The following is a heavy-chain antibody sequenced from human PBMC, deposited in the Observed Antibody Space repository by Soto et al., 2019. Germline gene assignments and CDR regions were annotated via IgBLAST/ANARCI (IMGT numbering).Heavy chain of an antibody. CDR1: GYTFTSYA. CDR3: ATKQGYVAAAGT. J-gene: IGHJ4*02. CDR2: INAGNGNT. D-gene: IGHD6-13*01. V-gene: IGHV1-3*01. Sequence: QVQLVQSGAEVKKPGASVKVSCKASGYTFTSYAMHWVRQAPGQRLEWMGWINAGNGNTKYSQKFQGRVTITRDTSASTAYMELSSLRSEDTAVYYCATKQGYVAAAGTWGQGTLATVSS.